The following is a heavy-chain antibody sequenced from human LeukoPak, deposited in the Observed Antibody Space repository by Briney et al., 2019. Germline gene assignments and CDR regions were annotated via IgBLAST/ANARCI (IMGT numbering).Heavy chain of an antibody. Sequence: GGSLRLSCAASGFTLSDYYVTWIRQAPGKGLEWLSSISSSGTTTYYADSVKGRFTISRDNAKNSLYLQMNSLRAEGTAVYYCARAYCGGDCYSPSNFDYWGQGTLVTVSS. D-gene: IGHD2-21*02. CDR1: GFTLSDYY. CDR2: ISSSGTTT. CDR3: ARAYCGGDCYSPSNFDY. V-gene: IGHV3-11*04. J-gene: IGHJ4*02.